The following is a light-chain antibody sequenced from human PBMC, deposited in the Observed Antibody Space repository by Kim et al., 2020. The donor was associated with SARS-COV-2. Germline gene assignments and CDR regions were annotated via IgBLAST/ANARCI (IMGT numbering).Light chain of an antibody. J-gene: IGLJ2*01. V-gene: IGLV3-1*01. Sequence: SVSPGQTASITCSGDKLGDKYACWYQQKPGQSPVLVIYQDTKRPSGIPERFSGSNSGNTATLTISGTQAMDEADYYCQTWDSITVVFGGGTKVTVL. CDR1: KLGDKY. CDR3: QTWDSITVV. CDR2: QDT.